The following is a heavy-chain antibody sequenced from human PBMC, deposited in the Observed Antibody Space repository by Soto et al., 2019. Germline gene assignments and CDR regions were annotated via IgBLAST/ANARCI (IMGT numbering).Heavy chain of an antibody. J-gene: IGHJ6*02. Sequence: QVQLVESGGGVVQPGRSLRLSCAASGFTFSSYGMHWVRQAPGKGLEWVAVIWYDGSNKYYADSVKGRFTISRDNSKNTLYLQMNSLRAEDTAVYYCAREHAPSWLLSLPYYYYGMDVWGQGTTVTVSS. CDR2: IWYDGSNK. CDR1: GFTFSSYG. V-gene: IGHV3-33*01. D-gene: IGHD3-22*01. CDR3: AREHAPSWLLSLPYYYYGMDV.